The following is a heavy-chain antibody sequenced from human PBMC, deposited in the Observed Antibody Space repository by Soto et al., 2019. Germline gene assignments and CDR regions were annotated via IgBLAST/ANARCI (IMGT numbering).Heavy chain of an antibody. V-gene: IGHV3-48*02. CDR1: GFTFSSYS. CDR3: ARDPATGYDSGH. Sequence: GGSLILSCAASGFTFSSYSMNWVRQAPGKGLECVSYISSGGSTIYYADSVKGRFTISRDNAKRSLYLQMNSLREDDTAVYCCARDPATGYDSGHWGQGTLVTVSS. D-gene: IGHD5-12*01. J-gene: IGHJ4*02. CDR2: ISSGGSTI.